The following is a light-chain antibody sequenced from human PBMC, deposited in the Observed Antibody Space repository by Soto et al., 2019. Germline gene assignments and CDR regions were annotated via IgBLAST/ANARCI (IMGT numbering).Light chain of an antibody. CDR1: QTVSSN. V-gene: IGKV3-15*01. CDR3: QQYNVWPLT. CDR2: VAS. Sequence: EIVMTQSPATLSVSPGERATLSCRASQTVSSNLAWYQQKPVQTPQLLIYVASTRATGIPARFSGSGSETEFTLTFSSLQSEDFAVYYCQQYNVWPLTFGGGTKVEFK. J-gene: IGKJ4*02.